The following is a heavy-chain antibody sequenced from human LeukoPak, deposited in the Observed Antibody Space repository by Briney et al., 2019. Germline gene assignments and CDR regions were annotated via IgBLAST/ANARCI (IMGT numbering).Heavy chain of an antibody. CDR2: ISSSHNTI. CDR3: ARDVGIMVVTRWCFDL. J-gene: IGHJ2*01. V-gene: IGHV3-48*02. CDR1: GFTFSSYN. D-gene: IGHD2-21*02. Sequence: GGSLRLSCAASGFTFSSYNMNWVRQAPGKGLEWVSYISSSHNTIYYADSVKGRFTISRDNAKNSLYLQMYSLRDEDTAVYYCARDVGIMVVTRWCFDLWGRGTVVTVSS.